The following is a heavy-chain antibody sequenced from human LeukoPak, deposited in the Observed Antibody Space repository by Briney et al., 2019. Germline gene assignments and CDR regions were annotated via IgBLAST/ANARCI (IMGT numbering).Heavy chain of an antibody. V-gene: IGHV3-66*03. CDR2: VYRHGDT. J-gene: IGHJ5*02. CDR3: VRDRAEGRAWVEFDP. Sequence: GGALRLYCVASLFSVRYSGRRSGRWAPGKAEEMVSVVYRHGDTHYADYARGQFIFSRDNSTNTLYLHMTILRVKDTAVSHCVRDRAEGRAWVEFDPWGQGTVVTVSS. CDR1: LFSVRYSG.